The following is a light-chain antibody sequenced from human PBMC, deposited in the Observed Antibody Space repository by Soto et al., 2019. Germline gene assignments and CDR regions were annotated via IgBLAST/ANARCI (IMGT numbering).Light chain of an antibody. Sequence: DIQMTQSPSSLSASVGDRVTITCRASQNINNYLNWYQHKPGKAPKLLIYVASTLQSGVPSRFSGSGSGTDFILTISSLQAEDVAVYYCQQYYSTPPSFGQGTKLEIK. J-gene: IGKJ2*01. CDR3: QQYYSTPPS. CDR1: QNINNY. CDR2: VAS. V-gene: IGKV1-39*01.